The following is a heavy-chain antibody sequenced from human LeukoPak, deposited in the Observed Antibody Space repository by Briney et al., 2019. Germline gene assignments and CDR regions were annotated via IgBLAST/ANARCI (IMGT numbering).Heavy chain of an antibody. CDR3: ARSSSVTIPGYYFDY. V-gene: IGHV3-11*04. CDR2: ISSSGSTM. D-gene: IGHD2-21*01. J-gene: IGHJ4*02. Sequence: GGSLRLSCAASGFTFSDYYMSWIRQAPGKGLEWVSYISSSGSTMYYADSVKGRFTISRDNAKNSLYLQMNSLRAEDTAVYYCARSSSVTIPGYYFDYWGQGTLVTVSS. CDR1: GFTFSDYY.